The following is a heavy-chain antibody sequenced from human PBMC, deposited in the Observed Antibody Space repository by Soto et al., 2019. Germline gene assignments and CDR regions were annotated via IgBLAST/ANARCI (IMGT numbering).Heavy chain of an antibody. D-gene: IGHD6-19*01. CDR1: GYSFTSYW. V-gene: IGHV5-51*01. Sequence: PGESLKISCKGSGYSFTSYWIGWVRQMPGKGLEWMGIIYPGDSDTRYSPSFQGQVTISADKSISTAYLQWSSLKASDTATYYCARLVRSIAVAGSVGCYFDYWGQGTLVTVSS. J-gene: IGHJ4*02. CDR3: ARLVRSIAVAGSVGCYFDY. CDR2: IYPGDSDT.